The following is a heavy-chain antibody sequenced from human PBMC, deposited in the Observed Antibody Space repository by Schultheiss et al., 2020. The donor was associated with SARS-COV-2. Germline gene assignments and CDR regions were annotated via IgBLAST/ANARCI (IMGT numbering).Heavy chain of an antibody. V-gene: IGHV4-34*01. CDR2: INHSGST. Sequence: ETLSLTCAVYGGSFSGYYWSWIRQPPGKGLEWIGEINHSGSTNYNPSLKSRVTISVDTSKNQFSLKLSSVTAADTAVYYCARESHYYDSSWGQGTLVTVSS. J-gene: IGHJ4*02. D-gene: IGHD3-22*01. CDR1: GGSFSGYY. CDR3: ARESHYYDSS.